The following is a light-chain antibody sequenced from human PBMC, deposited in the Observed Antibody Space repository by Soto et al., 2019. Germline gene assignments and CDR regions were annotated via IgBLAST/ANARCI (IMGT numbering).Light chain of an antibody. CDR2: GAS. J-gene: IGKJ1*01. CDR1: QTLSTKY. Sequence: EIVLTQSPGTLPLSPGERATLSCTASQTLSTKYLAWYQRKPGQSPRLLIYGASTRANDIPDRFSGSGSGTEFTLTISSLQPDDFATYYCQQYTNYPWTFGQGTKVDIK. CDR3: QQYTNYPWT. V-gene: IGKV3-20*01.